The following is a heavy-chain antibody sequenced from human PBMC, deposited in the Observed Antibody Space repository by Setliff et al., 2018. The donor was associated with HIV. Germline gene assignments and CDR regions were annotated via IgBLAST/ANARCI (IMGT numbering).Heavy chain of an antibody. J-gene: IGHJ4*02. CDR3: ARGGRKDLADY. CDR1: NGSISSSSYF. V-gene: IGHV4-39*07. Sequence: SETLSLTCTVSNGSISSSSYFWGWIRQPPGKGLEWIGNIFYSGSTYYNPSLKSRVTISVDTSKNQVSLKLSSVTVADSAVFYCARGGRKDLADYWGQGTQVTVSS. CDR2: IFYSGST.